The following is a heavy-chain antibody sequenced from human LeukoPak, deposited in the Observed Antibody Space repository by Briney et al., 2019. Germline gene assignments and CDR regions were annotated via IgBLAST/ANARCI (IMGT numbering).Heavy chain of an antibody. V-gene: IGHV4-34*01. D-gene: IGHD3-22*01. CDR2: IYYSGST. J-gene: IGHJ4*02. CDR3: ARNEGDYYDSSGYFDY. CDR1: GGSFSGYY. Sequence: SETLSLTCAVYGGSFSGYYWSWIRQPPGKGLEWIGSIYYSGSTYYNPSLKSRVTISVDTSKNQFSLKLSSVTAADTAVYYCARNEGDYYDSSGYFDYWGQGTLVTVSS.